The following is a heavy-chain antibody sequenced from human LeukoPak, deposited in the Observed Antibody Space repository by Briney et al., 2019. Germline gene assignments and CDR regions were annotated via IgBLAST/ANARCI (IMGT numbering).Heavy chain of an antibody. CDR1: GFTFNSEW. J-gene: IGHJ4*02. Sequence: GGSLRLSCGASGFTFNSEWMSWVRQAPGEGLEWVAIIKPDGSATSYVDSVKGRFTISRDNAKNSLYLQMNSLRAEDTAVYYCARKYCSTTSCLFDNWGQGTLVTVSS. CDR3: ARKYCSTTSCLFDN. CDR2: IKPDGSAT. D-gene: IGHD2-2*01. V-gene: IGHV3-7*02.